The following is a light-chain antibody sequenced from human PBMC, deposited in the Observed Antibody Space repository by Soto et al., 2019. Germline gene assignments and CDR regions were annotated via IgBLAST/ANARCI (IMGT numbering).Light chain of an antibody. Sequence: EIVLTQSPATLSLSPGERATLSCRASQSVSSYLAWYQQKPGQAPRLLIYDASNRATGIPARFSGSGSGTDFTLTIRSLEPEDFAVYYCQQRSNWPSKVTFGGGTKVEIK. J-gene: IGKJ4*01. V-gene: IGKV3-11*01. CDR1: QSVSSY. CDR2: DAS. CDR3: QQRSNWPSKVT.